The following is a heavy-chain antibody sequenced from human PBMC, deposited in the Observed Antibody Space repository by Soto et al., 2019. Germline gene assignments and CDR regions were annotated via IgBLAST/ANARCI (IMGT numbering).Heavy chain of an antibody. CDR3: ARGYYTYFDY. CDR2: IYHSGST. Sequence: PSETLSLTCAVSGGSISSGGYSWSWIRHPPGKGLEWIGYIYHSGSTYYNPSLKSRVTISVDRSKNQFSLKLSSVTAADTAVYYCARGYYTYFDYWGQGTLVTVSS. CDR1: GGSISSGGYS. V-gene: IGHV4-30-2*01. D-gene: IGHD3-22*01. J-gene: IGHJ4*02.